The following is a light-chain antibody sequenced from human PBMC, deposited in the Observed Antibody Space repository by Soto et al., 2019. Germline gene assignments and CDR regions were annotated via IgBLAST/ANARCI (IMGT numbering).Light chain of an antibody. Sequence: EMVLTQSPATLSLSPGERATLSCRASQSVSTYLAWYQQKLGQAPRLLIYDASNRATGIPARFSGSGSGTDFTLTISSLEPEDFAVYYCQQRKNWPITFGQGTRLEIK. CDR2: DAS. CDR3: QQRKNWPIT. J-gene: IGKJ5*01. V-gene: IGKV3-11*01. CDR1: QSVSTY.